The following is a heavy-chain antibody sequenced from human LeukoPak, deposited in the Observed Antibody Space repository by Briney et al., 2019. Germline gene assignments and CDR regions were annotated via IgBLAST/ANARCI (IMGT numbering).Heavy chain of an antibody. Sequence: GGSLRLSCAASGFTFSSYAMHWVRQAPGKGLEWVAVISYDGSNKYYADSVKGRFTISRDNSKNTLYLQMNSLRAEDTAVYYCAKKYIVVVPAAIEGYYYYGMDVWGQGTTVTVSS. D-gene: IGHD2-2*02. CDR2: ISYDGSNK. V-gene: IGHV3-30-3*02. CDR3: AKKYIVVVPAAIEGYYYYGMDV. J-gene: IGHJ6*02. CDR1: GFTFSSYA.